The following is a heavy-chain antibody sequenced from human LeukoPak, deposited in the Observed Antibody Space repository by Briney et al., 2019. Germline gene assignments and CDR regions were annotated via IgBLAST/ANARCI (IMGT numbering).Heavy chain of an antibody. D-gene: IGHD6-13*01. Sequence: SVKVSCKASGLTFRTSAMQWVRQTRGQGLEWIGCTVLGSGDTNYAQSLKERLTITRDMSTSTAYMELSSLRSEDTAMYYCAAGFSNRGYIYWGQGTLVTVSS. V-gene: IGHV1-58*02. CDR2: TVLGSGDT. CDR3: AAGFSNRGYIY. CDR1: GLTFRTSA. J-gene: IGHJ4*02.